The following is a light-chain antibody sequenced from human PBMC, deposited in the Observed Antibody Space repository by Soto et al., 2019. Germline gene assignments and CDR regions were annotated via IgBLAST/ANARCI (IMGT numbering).Light chain of an antibody. CDR2: TAS. Sequence: DIQMTQSPSTLSASVGDRVTITCRASQNINSHLAWYQQKPGKAPKLLIYTASSLQSGVPSRFSGSGSGTEFTLTISSRQPGGFATFYCQQYDLYSAFGQGTKVEIK. CDR1: QNINSH. V-gene: IGKV1-5*03. CDR3: QQYDLYSA. J-gene: IGKJ1*01.